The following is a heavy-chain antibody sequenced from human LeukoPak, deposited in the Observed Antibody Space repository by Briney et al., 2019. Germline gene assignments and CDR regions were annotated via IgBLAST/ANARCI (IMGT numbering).Heavy chain of an antibody. V-gene: IGHV4-39*07. CDR1: GGSISTYY. Sequence: PSETLSLTCTVSGGSISTYYWGWIRQPPGKGLEWVGTVYYTGSTYYNPSLKSRVTISVDTSKNQFSLKLNSVTAADTAVYYCARLVRGIYDYFDYWGQGTLVTVSS. CDR2: VYYTGST. J-gene: IGHJ4*02. CDR3: ARLVRGIYDYFDY. D-gene: IGHD3-10*01.